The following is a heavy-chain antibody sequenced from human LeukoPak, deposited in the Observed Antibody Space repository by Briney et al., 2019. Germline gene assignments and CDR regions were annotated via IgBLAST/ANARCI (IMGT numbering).Heavy chain of an antibody. CDR1: GYTFTSYG. V-gene: IGHV1-18*01. D-gene: IGHD3-9*01. CDR2: ISAYNGNT. Sequence: ASVKVSCKASGYTFTSYGISWVRQAPGQGLEWMGWISAYNGNTNYAQKLQGRVTMTTDTSTSTAYMELRSLRSDDTAVYYCARGRLLRYFDWTTNWFDPWGQGTLVTVSS. CDR3: ARGRLLRYFDWTTNWFDP. J-gene: IGHJ5*02.